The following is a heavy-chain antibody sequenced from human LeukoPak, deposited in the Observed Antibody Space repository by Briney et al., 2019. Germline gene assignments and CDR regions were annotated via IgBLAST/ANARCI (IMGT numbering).Heavy chain of an antibody. Sequence: GGSLRLFCAASEFTFSNYPMNWVRQAPGKGLEWVSSISSSSTYMYYADSVKGRFTISRDNAEKSLSLQMTSLRAEDTAVYYCARGHCSTTSCSPYYFDYWGQGTLVTVSS. J-gene: IGHJ4*02. CDR1: EFTFSNYP. CDR3: ARGHCSTTSCSPYYFDY. V-gene: IGHV3-21*01. CDR2: ISSSSTYM. D-gene: IGHD2-2*01.